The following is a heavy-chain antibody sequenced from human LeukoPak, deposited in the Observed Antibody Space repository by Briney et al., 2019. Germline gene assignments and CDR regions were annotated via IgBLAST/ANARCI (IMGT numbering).Heavy chain of an antibody. D-gene: IGHD6-6*01. CDR3: AKVVRDSSSSYFDY. V-gene: IGHV3-23*01. CDR2: ISGSGGST. CDR1: GFTFSSYA. Sequence: GGSLRLSCAASGFTFSSYAMSWVRQAPGKGLEWVSAISGSGGSTYYADSAKGRFTISRDNSKNTLYLQMNSLRAEDTAVYYCAKVVRDSSSSYFDYWGQGTLVTVSS. J-gene: IGHJ4*02.